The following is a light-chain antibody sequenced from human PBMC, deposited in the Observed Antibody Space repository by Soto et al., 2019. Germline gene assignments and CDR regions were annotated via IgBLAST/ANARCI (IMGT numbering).Light chain of an antibody. CDR1: QSISSY. CDR2: AAS. Sequence: DIQMTQSPSSLSASVGDRVTITCRASQSISSYLNWYQQKPGKAPKLLIYAASSLQSGVPSRFSGSGSGTDFTLTISSLQPEDFAVYYCQQYHNWLPITFGQGTRVEI. CDR3: QQYHNWLPIT. V-gene: IGKV1-39*01. J-gene: IGKJ5*01.